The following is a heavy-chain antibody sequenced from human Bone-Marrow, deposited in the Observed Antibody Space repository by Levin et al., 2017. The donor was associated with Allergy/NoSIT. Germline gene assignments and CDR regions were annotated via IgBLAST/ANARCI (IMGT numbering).Heavy chain of an antibody. Sequence: GESLKISCKASGYRFKSYWIAWVRQLPGKGLEWMGIIFPGDFDTRYSSSFQGQVTISADESVTTASLQWNSLKASDTAMYYCARGTGPVAEFDSWGQGTLVTVSS. D-gene: IGHD2-2*01. J-gene: IGHJ4*02. V-gene: IGHV5-51*01. CDR2: IFPGDFDT. CDR1: GYRFKSYW. CDR3: ARGTGPVAEFDS.